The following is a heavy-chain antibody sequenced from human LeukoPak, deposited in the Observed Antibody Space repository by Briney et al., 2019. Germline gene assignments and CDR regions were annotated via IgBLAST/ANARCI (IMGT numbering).Heavy chain of an antibody. V-gene: IGHV4-34*01. CDR1: GGSFSGYY. J-gene: IGHJ5*02. CDR2: INHSGST. D-gene: IGHD6-6*01. Sequence: PSETLSLTCAVYGGSFSGYYWSWIRQPPGKGLEWIGEINHSGSTNYNPSLKSRVTISVDTSKNQFSPKLSSVTAADTAVYYCARRAARRWFDPWGQGTLVTVSS. CDR3: ARRAARRWFDP.